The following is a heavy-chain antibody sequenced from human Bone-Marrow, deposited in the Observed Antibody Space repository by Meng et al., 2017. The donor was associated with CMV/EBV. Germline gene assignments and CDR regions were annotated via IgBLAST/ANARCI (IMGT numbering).Heavy chain of an antibody. J-gene: IGHJ3*02. CDR2: ISGSGGST. CDR3: ARDRDRDCGGDCYDAFDI. D-gene: IGHD2-21*01. Sequence: GGSLRLSCAASGFTFSSYAMSWVRQAPGKGLEWVSAISGSGGSTYYADSVKGRFTISRDNSKNTLYLQMNSLRAEDTAVYYCARDRDRDCGGDCYDAFDICGQGTMVTVSS. CDR1: GFTFSSYA. V-gene: IGHV3-23*01.